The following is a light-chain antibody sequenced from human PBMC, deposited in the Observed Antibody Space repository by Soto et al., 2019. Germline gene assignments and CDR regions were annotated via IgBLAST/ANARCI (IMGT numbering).Light chain of an antibody. J-gene: IGKJ1*01. V-gene: IGKV3-15*01. CDR3: QQYNNWPWT. Sequence: EIVMTQSPATLSVSPGERATLSCRASQSISSNLAWYQQKPGQAPRLLIDGASTRATGIPARFSGSGSGTEFTLTISRLQPEDFAVYYCQQYNNWPWTFGQGTKVEIK. CDR2: GAS. CDR1: QSISSN.